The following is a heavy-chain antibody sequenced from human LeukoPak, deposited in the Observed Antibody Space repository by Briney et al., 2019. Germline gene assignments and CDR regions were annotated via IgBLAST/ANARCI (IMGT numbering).Heavy chain of an antibody. V-gene: IGHV3-23*01. CDR1: GFTFSNYA. CDR3: AKRLGDPRAFDY. D-gene: IGHD2-21*02. J-gene: IGHJ4*02. CDR2: ISGTSGTI. Sequence: GGSLRLSCAASGFTFSNYAMSWVRQAPGKGLEWVSGISGTSGTINYAAPVRGRFTISRDNSKNTLYLQMNSLRVDDMAVYYCAKRLGDPRAFDYWGQGTLVTVSS.